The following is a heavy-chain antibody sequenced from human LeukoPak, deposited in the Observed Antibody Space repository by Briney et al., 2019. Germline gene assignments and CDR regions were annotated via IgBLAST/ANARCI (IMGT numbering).Heavy chain of an antibody. Sequence: PGGSLRLSCAASGFTFSRSWMSWVRQAPGKGLEWVANIKQDGSEKYYVDSVKGRFTISRDNAKNSLYLQMNSLRAEDTAVYYCARDNPRSYYYYMDVWGRGTTVTVSS. D-gene: IGHD1-14*01. CDR2: IKQDGSEK. J-gene: IGHJ6*03. CDR3: ARDNPRSYYYYMDV. V-gene: IGHV3-7*01. CDR1: GFTFSRSW.